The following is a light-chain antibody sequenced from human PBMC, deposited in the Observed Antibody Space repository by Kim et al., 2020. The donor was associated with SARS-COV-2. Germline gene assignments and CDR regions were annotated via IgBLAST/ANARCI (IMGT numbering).Light chain of an antibody. J-gene: IGLJ1*01. V-gene: IGLV2-14*03. Sequence: QSALTQPASVSGSPGQSITISCTGTRLDVGGYNYVSWYQQHPGKAPKLMIYDVHNRPTGVSDRFSGSKSGNTASLTISGLQAEDEADYYCSSWASTTCYVFGTGTTVTVL. CDR3: SSWASTTCYV. CDR2: DVH. CDR1: RLDVGGYNY.